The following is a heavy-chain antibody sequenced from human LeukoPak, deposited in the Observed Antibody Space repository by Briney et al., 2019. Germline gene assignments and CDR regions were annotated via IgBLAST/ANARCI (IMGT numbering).Heavy chain of an antibody. CDR1: GFTFSSYS. V-gene: IGHV3-48*04. D-gene: IGHD3-10*01. CDR3: ARSQKLLWFGKLN. CDR2: ISSSSSTI. Sequence: GGSLRLSCAASGFTFSSYSMNWVRQAPGKGLEWVSYISSSSSTIYYADSVKGRFTISRDNAKNSLYLQMNSLRAEDTAVYYCARSQKLLWFGKLNWGQGTLVTVSS. J-gene: IGHJ4*02.